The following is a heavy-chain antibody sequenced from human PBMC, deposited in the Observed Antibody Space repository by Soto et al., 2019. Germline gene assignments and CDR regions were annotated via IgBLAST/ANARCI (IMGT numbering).Heavy chain of an antibody. CDR2: ISGSGDNT. CDR1: GFTFSIYA. D-gene: IGHD6-19*01. CDR3: AKGASGWYGGS. Sequence: GGSLRLSCATSGFTFSIYAMIWVRQAPGKGLEWVSFISGSGDNTMYADSVKGRFAVSRDNSKNTLYLQMNSLRVDDTAVYYCAKGASGWYGGSWGQGTLVTVSS. J-gene: IGHJ5*02. V-gene: IGHV3-23*01.